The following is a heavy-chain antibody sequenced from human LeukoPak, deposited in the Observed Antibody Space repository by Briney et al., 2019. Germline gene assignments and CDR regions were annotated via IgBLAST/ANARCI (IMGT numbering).Heavy chain of an antibody. D-gene: IGHD1-26*01. J-gene: IGHJ4*02. CDR1: GFTFDDYA. CDR2: ISWNGGSI. Sequence: GGSLRLSCAASGFTFDDYAMHWVRQAPGKGLEWVSGISWNGGSIHYADSVKGRFTISRDNAKNSLYLQMNSLRVEDTAVYYCTRDEEGASREFDYWGQGALVTVSS. CDR3: TRDEEGASREFDY. V-gene: IGHV3-9*01.